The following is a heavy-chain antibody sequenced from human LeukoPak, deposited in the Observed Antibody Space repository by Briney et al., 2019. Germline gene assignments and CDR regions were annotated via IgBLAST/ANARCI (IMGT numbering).Heavy chain of an antibody. V-gene: IGHV3-33*08. J-gene: IGHJ4*02. CDR1: GFTLSTYG. CDR2: IWYDGSNK. CDR3: ARGVDYYENSGTIDY. Sequence: AGGSLRLSCAASGFTLSTYGMHWVRQPPGKGLEWVAIIWYDGSNKTYEDSVKGRFTISRDNSKNTLYLQMNSLRAEDTAVYYCARGVDYYENSGTIDYWGQGTLVTVSS. D-gene: IGHD3-22*01.